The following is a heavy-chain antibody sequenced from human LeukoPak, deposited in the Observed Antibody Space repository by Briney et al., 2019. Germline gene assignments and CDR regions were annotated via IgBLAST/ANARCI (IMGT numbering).Heavy chain of an antibody. CDR3: ARARYSTTGSSVDL. D-gene: IGHD3-9*01. Sequence: SETLSLTCTVSGASISGYYWSWIRQPPGQGLEWCGYIYYSGSTNYNPSLKSRVTISVATSKNQFSLQLSSVTAADTAVYFCARARYSTTGSSVDLWGQGTLVTVSS. CDR1: GASISGYY. J-gene: IGHJ5*02. CDR2: IYYSGST. V-gene: IGHV4-59*01.